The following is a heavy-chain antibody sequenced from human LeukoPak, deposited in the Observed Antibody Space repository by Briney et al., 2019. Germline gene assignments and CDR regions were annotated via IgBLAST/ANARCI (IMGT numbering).Heavy chain of an antibody. V-gene: IGHV3-30*04. D-gene: IGHD3-3*01. Sequence: GGSLRLSCAASGFTSSGYAMHWVRQAPGKGLEWVAVISHDETYRHFADSVKGRLTISRDNSKNTVHLQMNSLRSEDTAVYYCARGISLFGVGDPWGQGTLVTVSS. J-gene: IGHJ5*02. CDR1: GFTSSGYA. CDR3: ARGISLFGVGDP. CDR2: ISHDETYR.